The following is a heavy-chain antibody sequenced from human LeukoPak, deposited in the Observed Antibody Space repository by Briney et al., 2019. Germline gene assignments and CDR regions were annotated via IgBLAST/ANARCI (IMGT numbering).Heavy chain of an antibody. CDR1: RGSISTYF. CDR2: VHNSGIT. J-gene: IGHJ4*02. Sequence: SEALSLTCTVSRGSISTYFWSWIRQPSGKGLEWIAYVHNSGITNYNPSLKSRVSISLDTSKNQFSLKLRSVTAADTAVYYCARDPDSSGDGFFDFWGQGTLVTVSS. CDR3: ARDPDSSGDGFFDF. D-gene: IGHD3-22*01. V-gene: IGHV4-59*01.